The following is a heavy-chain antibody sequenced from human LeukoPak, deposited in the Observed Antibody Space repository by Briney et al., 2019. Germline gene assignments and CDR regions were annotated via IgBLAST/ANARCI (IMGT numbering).Heavy chain of an antibody. CDR1: GFTFSSYG. CDR2: IRYDGSNK. J-gene: IGHJ3*02. D-gene: IGHD1-26*01. CDR3: AKGTSGSYYLGAFDI. Sequence: GGSLRLSCAASGFTFSSYGMHWVRQAPGKGLEWVAFIRYDGSNKYYADSVKGRFTISRDNSKNTLYLQMNSLRAEDTAVYYCAKGTSGSYYLGAFDIWGQGTMVTVSS. V-gene: IGHV3-30*02.